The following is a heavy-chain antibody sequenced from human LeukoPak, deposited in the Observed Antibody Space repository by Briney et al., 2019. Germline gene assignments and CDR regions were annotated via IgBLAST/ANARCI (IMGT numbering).Heavy chain of an antibody. CDR3: ARAARMVIRPLDLFDY. J-gene: IGHJ4*02. Sequence: ASVKVSCKASGYTFTSYGISWVRQAPGQGLEWMGWISAYNGNTNYAQKPQGRVTMTTDTSTSTAYMELRSLRSDDTAVYYCARAARMVIRPLDLFDYWGQGTLVTVSS. CDR2: ISAYNGNT. V-gene: IGHV1-18*01. CDR1: GYTFTSYG. D-gene: IGHD3-16*01.